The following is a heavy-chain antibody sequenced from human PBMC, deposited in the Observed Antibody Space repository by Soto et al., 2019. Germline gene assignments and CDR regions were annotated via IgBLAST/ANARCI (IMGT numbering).Heavy chain of an antibody. CDR1: GGTFSSYA. Sequence: QVQLVQPGAEVKKPGSSVKVSCKASGGTFSSYAISWVRQAPGQGLEWMGGIIPIFGTANYAQKFQGRVTITADESTSTAYMELSSLRSEDTAVYYCASSSSLAGYYGMDVWGQGTTVTVSS. CDR2: IIPIFGTA. D-gene: IGHD6-6*01. J-gene: IGHJ6*02. CDR3: ASSSSLAGYYGMDV. V-gene: IGHV1-69*01.